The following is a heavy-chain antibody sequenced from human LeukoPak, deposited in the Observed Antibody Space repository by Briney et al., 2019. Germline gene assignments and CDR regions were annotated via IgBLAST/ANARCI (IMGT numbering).Heavy chain of an antibody. J-gene: IGHJ4*02. CDR2: IYSGGST. Sequence: GGSLRLSCAASGFTVSSNYMSWVRQAPGKGLEWVSVIYSGGSTYYADSVKGRFTISRDNSKNTLYLQMNSLRAEDTAVYYCASSDDFWSGYYYFDYWGQGTLVTASS. V-gene: IGHV3-53*01. CDR1: GFTVSSNY. CDR3: ASSDDFWSGYYYFDY. D-gene: IGHD3-3*01.